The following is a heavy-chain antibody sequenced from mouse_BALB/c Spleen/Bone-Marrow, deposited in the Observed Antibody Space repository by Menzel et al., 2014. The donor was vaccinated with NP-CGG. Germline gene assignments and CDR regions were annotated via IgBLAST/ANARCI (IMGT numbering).Heavy chain of an antibody. CDR3: ARWLLPYGLDY. CDR2: IDPANGNT. J-gene: IGHJ4*01. CDR1: GSNIKDTY. D-gene: IGHD2-3*01. V-gene: IGHV14-3*02. Sequence: VQLQQSGAELVKPGASVKLSCTASGSNIKDTYMHWVKQRPEQGLEWIGRIDPANGNTKYDPKFQGKATITADTSSNTAYLQLSSLTSEDTAVYYCARWLLPYGLDYWGQGTSVTVSS.